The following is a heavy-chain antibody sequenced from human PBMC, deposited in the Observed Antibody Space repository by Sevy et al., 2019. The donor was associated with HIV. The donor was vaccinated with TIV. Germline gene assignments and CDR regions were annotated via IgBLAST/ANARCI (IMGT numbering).Heavy chain of an antibody. V-gene: IGHV3-20*04. D-gene: IGHD4-4*01. CDR1: GFTFDDYG. Sequence: GGSLRLSCAASGFTFDDYGMSWVRQAPGKGLEWVSGINWNGGSTGYADSVKGRFTISGDNAKNSLYLQMNSLRAEDTALYYCASSRNYRYWYFDLWGRGTLVTVSS. J-gene: IGHJ2*01. CDR3: ASSRNYRYWYFDL. CDR2: INWNGGST.